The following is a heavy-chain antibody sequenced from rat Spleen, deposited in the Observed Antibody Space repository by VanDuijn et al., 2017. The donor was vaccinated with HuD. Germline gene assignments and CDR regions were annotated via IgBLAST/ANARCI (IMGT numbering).Heavy chain of an antibody. CDR2: ISSGGST. Sequence: QVQLKESGPGLVQPSQPLSLTCTVSGFSLTNYNVHWVRQPPGKGLEWIAAISSGGSTYYNSALKSRLSISRDTSKSQVFLKMNSLQTEDTAMYFCANYRYWGQGVMVTVSS. J-gene: IGHJ2*01. D-gene: IGHD1-4*01. CDR1: GFSLTNYN. V-gene: IGHV2-6*01. CDR3: ANYRY.